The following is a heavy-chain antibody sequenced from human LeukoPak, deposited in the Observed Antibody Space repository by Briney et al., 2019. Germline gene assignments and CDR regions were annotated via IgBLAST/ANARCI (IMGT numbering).Heavy chain of an antibody. V-gene: IGHV3-53*01. D-gene: IGHD2-2*01. J-gene: IGHJ6*02. Sequence: PGGSLRLSCAASGFTVSSNYMSWVRQAPGKGLEWVSVVYSGGNTYYADSVKGRFTISRDNSKNTLYLQMNSLRAEDTAVYYCARDLVVPAAMRGYYYYYGMDVWGQGTMVTVSS. CDR2: VYSGGNT. CDR1: GFTVSSNY. CDR3: ARDLVVPAAMRGYYYYYGMDV.